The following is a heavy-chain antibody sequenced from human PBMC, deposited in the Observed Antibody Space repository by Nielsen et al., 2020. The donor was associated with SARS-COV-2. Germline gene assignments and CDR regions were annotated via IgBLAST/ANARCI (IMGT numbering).Heavy chain of an antibody. Sequence: SETLSLTCTVSGGSISSGGYYWSWIRPHPGKGLEWIGDIYYIGSDYYNPSLRSRVTISVDTSTNQFSLKLSSVTAADTALYYCARARSHTIFGVVIVDAFDIWGQGTMVTVSS. CDR1: GGSISSGGYY. J-gene: IGHJ3*02. D-gene: IGHD3-3*01. CDR3: ARARSHTIFGVVIVDAFDI. V-gene: IGHV4-30-4*01. CDR2: IYYIGSD.